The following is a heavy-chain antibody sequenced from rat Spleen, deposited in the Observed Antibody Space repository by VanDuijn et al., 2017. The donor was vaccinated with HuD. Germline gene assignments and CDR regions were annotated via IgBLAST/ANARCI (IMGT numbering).Heavy chain of an antibody. Sequence: EVQLVESDGGLVQPGRSLKLSCAASGFTFSDYYMAWVRQAPTKGLEWVATISDDGSSTYYRDSVKGRFTISRDNAKSTLYLQMDSLRSEDTATYYCASRDYWGQGTLVTVSS. V-gene: IGHV5-29*01. J-gene: IGHJ3*01. CDR2: ISDDGSST. CDR1: GFTFSDYY. CDR3: ASRDY.